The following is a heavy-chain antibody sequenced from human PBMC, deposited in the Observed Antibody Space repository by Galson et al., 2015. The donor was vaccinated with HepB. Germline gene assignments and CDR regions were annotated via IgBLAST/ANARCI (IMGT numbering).Heavy chain of an antibody. CDR1: GYTFTSYA. Sequence: SVKVSCKASGYTFTSYAMHWVRQAPGQRLEWMGRINAGNGNTKYSQKFQGRVTITRDTSASTAYMELSSLRSEDTAVYYCARDSGYSYGYYFDYWGQGTLVTVSS. D-gene: IGHD5-18*01. V-gene: IGHV1-3*01. CDR2: INAGNGNT. J-gene: IGHJ4*02. CDR3: ARDSGYSYGYYFDY.